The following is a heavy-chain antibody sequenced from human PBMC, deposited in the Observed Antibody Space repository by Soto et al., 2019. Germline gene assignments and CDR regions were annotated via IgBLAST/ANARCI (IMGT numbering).Heavy chain of an antibody. Sequence: QVQLQESGPGLVKPSQTLSLTCTVSGGSISSGGYYWSWIRQHPGKGLEWIGYIYYSGSTYYNPSLESRVTISVDTTKNQFSLKLSSVTAADTAVYYWARAPTGYCSGGSCPNGDYWGQGTMVTVSS. CDR2: IYYSGST. J-gene: IGHJ4*02. CDR3: ARAPTGYCSGGSCPNGDY. CDR1: GGSISSGGYY. V-gene: IGHV4-31*03. D-gene: IGHD2-15*01.